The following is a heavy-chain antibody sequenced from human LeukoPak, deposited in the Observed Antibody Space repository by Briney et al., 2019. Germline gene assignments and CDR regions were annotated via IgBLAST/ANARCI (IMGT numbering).Heavy chain of an antibody. V-gene: IGHV4-59*08. D-gene: IGHD1-26*01. J-gene: IGHJ6*02. CDR2: IYYSGST. CDR3: ARPSGSYYWQYGMDV. CDR1: GGSIRSYY. Sequence: SGTLSLTCTVSGGSIRSYYWSWIRQPPGKGLEWIGYIYYSGSTDYNPSLKSRVTISVDTSKNQFSLQLTSVTAADTAVYYCARPSGSYYWQYGMDVWGQGTTVTVSS.